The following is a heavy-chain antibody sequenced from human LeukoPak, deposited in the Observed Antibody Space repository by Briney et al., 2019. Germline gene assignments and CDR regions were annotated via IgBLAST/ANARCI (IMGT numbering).Heavy chain of an antibody. CDR3: ARGGYYDVLTGYYVYLDY. D-gene: IGHD3-9*01. CDR1: GGSISSYY. CDR2: IYYSGNT. Sequence: PSETLSLTCTVSGGSISSYYWSWIRQPPGKGLEWIGYIYYSGNTNYSPSLKSRVTISVDTSKNQFSLYLSSVTAADTAVYYCARGGYYDVLTGYYVYLDYWGQGTLITVSS. J-gene: IGHJ4*02. V-gene: IGHV4-59*01.